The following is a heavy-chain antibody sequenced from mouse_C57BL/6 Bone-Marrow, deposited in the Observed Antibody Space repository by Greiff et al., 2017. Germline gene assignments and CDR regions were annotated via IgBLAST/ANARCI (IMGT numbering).Heavy chain of an antibody. D-gene: IGHD2-3*01. CDR1: DSEVFPIAY. V-gene: IGHV15-2*01. CDR2: ILPSIGRT. Sequence: QVQLKQSGSELRSPGSSVKLSCKDFDSEVFPIAYMSWVRQKPGHGFEWIGGILPSIGRTIYGEKFEDKATLDADTLSNTAYLELNSLTSEDSAIYYCARHGYYPYWYFDVWGTGTTVTVSS. J-gene: IGHJ1*03. CDR3: ARHGYYPYWYFDV.